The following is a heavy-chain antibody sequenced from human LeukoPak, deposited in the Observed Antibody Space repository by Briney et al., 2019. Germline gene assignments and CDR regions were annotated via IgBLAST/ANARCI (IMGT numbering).Heavy chain of an antibody. CDR2: IYYSGST. Sequence: SETLSLTRTVSGGSISSSNYYWGWIRQPPGKGLGWIGNIYYSGSTYYNPSLKSRATISVDTSKNQFSLKLSSVTAADTAVYYCARVYNWFDPWGQGTLVTVSS. CDR1: GGSISSSNYY. J-gene: IGHJ5*02. CDR3: ARVYNWFDP. V-gene: IGHV4-39*01.